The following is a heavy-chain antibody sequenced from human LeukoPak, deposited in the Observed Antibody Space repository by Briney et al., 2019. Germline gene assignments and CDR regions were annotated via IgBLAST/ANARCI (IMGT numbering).Heavy chain of an antibody. J-gene: IGHJ5*01. CDR2: IWDDGGTK. D-gene: IGHD1-7*01. CDR1: GFTFSSYG. CDR3: AREGLTGSTNWFDS. Sequence: VGCLRLSCVVSGFTFSSYGMYWVREAPGEGLEWVAVIWDDGGTKYYSDSVRGRFTISRDNSKSTLYLEMNSLRVEDTAVYYCAREGLTGSTNWFDSWGQGTLATVSS. V-gene: IGHV3-33*07.